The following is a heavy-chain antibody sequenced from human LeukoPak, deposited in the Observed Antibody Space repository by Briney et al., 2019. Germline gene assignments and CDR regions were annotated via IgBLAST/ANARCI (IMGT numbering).Heavy chain of an antibody. CDR3: ARDLSSTPNWEFDY. CDR2: INADSGGP. D-gene: IGHD7-27*01. J-gene: IGHJ4*02. V-gene: IGHV1-2*06. CDR1: GYTFSGYF. Sequence: VASVKVFCKASGYTFSGYFIHWVRQAAGQRLERMGRINADSGGPEYPPNFQGRVTMTRDTSTSTASMELSRLTSDDTAVYYCARDLSSTPNWEFDYWGQGTLVTVSS.